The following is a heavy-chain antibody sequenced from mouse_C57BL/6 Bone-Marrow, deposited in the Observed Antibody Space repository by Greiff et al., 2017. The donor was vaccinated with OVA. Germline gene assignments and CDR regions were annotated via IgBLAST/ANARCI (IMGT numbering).Heavy chain of an antibody. CDR1: GYTFTDYE. Sequence: QVQLKESGAELVRPGASVTLSCKASGYTFTDYEMHWVKQTPVHGLEWIGAIDPETGGTAYNQKFKGKAILTADKSSSTAYMELRSLTSEDSAVYYCTYYSNHYFDYWGQGTTLTVSS. D-gene: IGHD2-5*01. V-gene: IGHV1-15*01. CDR3: TYYSNHYFDY. CDR2: IDPETGGT. J-gene: IGHJ2*01.